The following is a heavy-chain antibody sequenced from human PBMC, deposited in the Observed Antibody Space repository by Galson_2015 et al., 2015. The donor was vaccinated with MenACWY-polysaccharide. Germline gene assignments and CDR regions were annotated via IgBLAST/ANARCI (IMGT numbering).Heavy chain of an antibody. D-gene: IGHD5-24*01. V-gene: IGHV2-5*01. CDR1: GFSLTGRGVA. CDR2: IYWNDDK. Sequence: PALVKPTQTLTLTCTFSGFSLTGRGVAVGWIRQPPGKALEWLAVIYWNDDKRYIPSLKSRLTVIKGTSRNQVVLTMTNVDPADTATYYCAPTGDQDGYNLGFDFWGQGAQVTVSS. CDR3: APTGDQDGYNLGFDF. J-gene: IGHJ5*01.